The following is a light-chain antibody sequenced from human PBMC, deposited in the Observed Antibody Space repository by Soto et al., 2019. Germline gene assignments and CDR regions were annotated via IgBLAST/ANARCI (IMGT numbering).Light chain of an antibody. CDR3: QQSYITPLT. Sequence: DIQMTQSPSSLSASVGDRVALTCRASQSISTFLNWYQQKPGKAPKLLIYAASTLQSGVPSRFGGSGSGTDFTLTITSLQPEDFATYYCQQSYITPLTFGGGTEVEIK. J-gene: IGKJ4*01. CDR1: QSISTF. V-gene: IGKV1-39*01. CDR2: AAS.